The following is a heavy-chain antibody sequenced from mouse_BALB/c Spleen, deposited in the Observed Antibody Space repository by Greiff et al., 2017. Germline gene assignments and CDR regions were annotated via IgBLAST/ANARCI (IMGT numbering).Heavy chain of an antibody. CDR1: GFTFSSYA. CDR2: ISSGGST. D-gene: IGHD2-4*01. V-gene: IGHV5-6-5*01. CDR3: ARGLSTMITTSWFAY. Sequence: EVKLVESGGGLVKPGGSLKLSCAASGFTFSSYAMSWVRQTPEKRLEWVASISSGGSTYYPDSVKGRFTISRDNARNILYLQMSSLRSEDTAMYYCARGLSTMITTSWFAYWGQGTLVTVSA. J-gene: IGHJ3*01.